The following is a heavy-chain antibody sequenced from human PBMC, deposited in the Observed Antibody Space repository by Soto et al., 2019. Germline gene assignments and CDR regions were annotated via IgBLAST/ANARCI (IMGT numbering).Heavy chain of an antibody. D-gene: IGHD3-10*01. J-gene: IGHJ5*02. CDR2: TSNSGSA. V-gene: IGHV4-61*03. CDR3: AGQRSPEGWFDP. CDR1: GGSVNSGTDY. Sequence: PSETLSLTCTVSGGSVNSGTDYWSWIRQPPGKGLEWIGYTSNSGSAKYNPSLKSRVTITSDTSTNRFSLRLTSVTAADTDIYYCAGQRSPEGWFDPWGQGTLVTVSS.